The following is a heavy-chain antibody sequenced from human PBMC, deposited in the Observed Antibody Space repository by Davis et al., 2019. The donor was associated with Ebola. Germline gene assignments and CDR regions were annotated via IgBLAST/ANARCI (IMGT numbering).Heavy chain of an antibody. Sequence: SETLSLTCSVSGGSIRNSNYYCAWVRQPPGKGLEWIGYIYYSGSTNYNPSLKSRVTISVDTSKNQFSLKLSSVIAADTAVYYCASFGIVYSNYEWNYYYGMDVWGQGTTVTVSS. CDR1: GGSIRNSNYY. D-gene: IGHD4-11*01. J-gene: IGHJ6*02. CDR3: ASFGIVYSNYEWNYYYGMDV. CDR2: IYYSGST. V-gene: IGHV4-61*05.